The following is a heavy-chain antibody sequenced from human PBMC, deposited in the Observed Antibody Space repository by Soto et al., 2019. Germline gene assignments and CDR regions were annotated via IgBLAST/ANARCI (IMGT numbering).Heavy chain of an antibody. J-gene: IGHJ4*02. Sequence: PGGSLRLSCAASGFTFSNYGMHWVRQAPGKGLEWVAFISYDGSNKFHADSVKGRFTISRDNSKNTLYLQMNSLRAEDTAVYYCAKANGLAATKYYFDYWGQGTLVTVSS. CDR2: ISYDGSNK. D-gene: IGHD6-13*01. V-gene: IGHV3-33*05. CDR3: AKANGLAATKYYFDY. CDR1: GFTFSNYG.